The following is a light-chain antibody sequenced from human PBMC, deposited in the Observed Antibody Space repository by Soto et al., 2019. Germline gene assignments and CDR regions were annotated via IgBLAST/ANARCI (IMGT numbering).Light chain of an antibody. CDR3: QQSYNTPHT. CDR2: AAS. CDR1: QTISTY. V-gene: IGKV1-39*01. J-gene: IGKJ2*01. Sequence: DIQVTQSPASLSASVGDRVAITCHTSQTISTYLNWSQHKPVKAPTVLIAAASTLQTGVPSRFSGSGSGTDFTLTISSLQPEDFATYFCQQSYNTPHTVGQGTKVDIK.